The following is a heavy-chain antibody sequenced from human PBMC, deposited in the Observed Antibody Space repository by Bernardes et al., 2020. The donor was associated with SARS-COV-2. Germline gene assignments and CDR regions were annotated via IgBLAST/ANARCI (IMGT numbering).Heavy chain of an antibody. Sequence: GGSLRLSCAASGFTFSSYGMHWVRQAPGKGLEWVAVISYDGSNKYYADSVKGRFTISRDNSKNTLYLQMNSLRAEDTAVYYCARADGQYYYGSGSYWKNYYYYYGMDVWGQGTTVTVSS. J-gene: IGHJ6*02. D-gene: IGHD3-10*01. CDR3: ARADGQYYYGSGSYWKNYYYYYGMDV. CDR1: GFTFSSYG. V-gene: IGHV3-30*03. CDR2: ISYDGSNK.